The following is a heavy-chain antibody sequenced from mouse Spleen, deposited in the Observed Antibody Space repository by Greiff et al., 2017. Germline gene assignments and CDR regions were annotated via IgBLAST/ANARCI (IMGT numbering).Heavy chain of an antibody. V-gene: IGHV5-9*01. J-gene: IGHJ2*01. CDR2: ISSGGGNT. CDR3: ARQGSSYDY. CDR1: GFTFSSYA. Sequence: DVMLVESGGGLVKLGGSLKLSCAASGFTFSSYAMSWVRQTPEKRLEWVATISSGGGNTYYPDSVKGRFTISRDNAKNTLYLQMSSLKSEDTAMYYCARQGSSYDYWGQGTTLTVSS. D-gene: IGHD1-1*01.